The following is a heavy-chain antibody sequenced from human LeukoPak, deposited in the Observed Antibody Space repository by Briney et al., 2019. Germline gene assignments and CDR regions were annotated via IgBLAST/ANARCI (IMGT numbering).Heavy chain of an antibody. CDR2: ISITGGST. CDR3: AKEAPLYCAATNCEEGSFDC. D-gene: IGHD2-21*01. Sequence: GGSLRHSCAASGFTFSNYALSWVRQAPGKGLQWVSTISITGGSTYYADSVKGRFTISRDNSRNTVSLQMNSLRAEDTAVYYCAKEAPLYCAATNCEEGSFDCWGQGTLVTISS. V-gene: IGHV3-23*01. J-gene: IGHJ4*02. CDR1: GFTFSNYA.